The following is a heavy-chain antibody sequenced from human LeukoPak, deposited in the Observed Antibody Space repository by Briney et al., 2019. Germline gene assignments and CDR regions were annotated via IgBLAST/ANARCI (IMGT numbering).Heavy chain of an antibody. V-gene: IGHV4-59*08. CDR3: ARFDCFGASCHFDH. Sequence: SETLSLTCTVSSGFIGNYYWSWVRQPPGKGLECIAYIHYTGSAGYNPFLKSRVTTSVDTSKNQFSLKLRSVTAADTAVYYCARFDCFGASCHFDHWGQGTLVPVSS. CDR1: SGFIGNYY. J-gene: IGHJ4*02. D-gene: IGHD2-2*01. CDR2: IHYTGSA.